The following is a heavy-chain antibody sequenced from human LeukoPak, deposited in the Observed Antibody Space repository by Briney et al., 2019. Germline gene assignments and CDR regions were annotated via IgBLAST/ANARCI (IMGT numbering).Heavy chain of an antibody. CDR3: ARGGSRVVTYGNFDY. D-gene: IGHD2-21*02. J-gene: IGHJ4*02. V-gene: IGHV1-18*01. CDR2: ISTYSGNT. Sequence: ASVKVSCKPSGYTFTSYALSWVRRAPGQGLEWMGWISTYSGNTNYAQKLQGRITMTIETSTSTAYMELRSLRSDDTAVYYCARGGSRVVTYGNFDYWGQGTLVTVSS. CDR1: GYTFTSYA.